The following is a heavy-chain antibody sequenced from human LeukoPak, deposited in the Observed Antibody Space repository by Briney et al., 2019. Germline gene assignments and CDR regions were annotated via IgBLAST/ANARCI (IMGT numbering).Heavy chain of an antibody. D-gene: IGHD3-3*01. Sequence: SETVSLTCTVSGCSLSSGGSYRSWIRQNPGTCLEWIGYIYYSGSTYYNPSLKSRVTISVDTSKNQFSLKLSSVTAADTAVYYCARYPFWSGYSELNWFDPWGQGTLVTVSS. CDR3: ARYPFWSGYSELNWFDP. J-gene: IGHJ5*02. V-gene: IGHV4-31*03. CDR2: IYYSGST. CDR1: GCSLSSGGSY.